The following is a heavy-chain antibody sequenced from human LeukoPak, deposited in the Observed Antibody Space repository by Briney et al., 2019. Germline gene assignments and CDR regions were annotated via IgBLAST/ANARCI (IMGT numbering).Heavy chain of an antibody. CDR1: GFTFSSYS. V-gene: IGHV3-21*01. Sequence: GGSLRLSCAASGFTFSSYSMNWVRQAPGKGLEWVSSISSSSNIYYADSVKGRFTISRDNAKNSLYLQMNSLRDEDTALYYCARDRAPSHFDYWGQGTLVTVSS. CDR3: ARDRAPSHFDY. J-gene: IGHJ4*02. CDR2: ISSSSNI.